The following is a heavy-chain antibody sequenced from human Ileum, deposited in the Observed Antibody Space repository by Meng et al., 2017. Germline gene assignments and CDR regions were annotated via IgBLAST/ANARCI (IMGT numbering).Heavy chain of an antibody. CDR3: ARDEPDVLIGYEAY. V-gene: IGHV1-69*06. D-gene: IGHD3-9*01. CDR2: ITPMYGTA. Sequence: QVQLWQSETEVKKPGSSGKVSCKSSGGTFSRYGISWVRQAPGQGLEWMGGITPMYGTANYGQKFQGRVTITADKSTSTIYMELSSLRSEDTAVYYCARDEPDVLIGYEAYWGQGTLVTVSS. J-gene: IGHJ4*02. CDR1: GGTFSRYG.